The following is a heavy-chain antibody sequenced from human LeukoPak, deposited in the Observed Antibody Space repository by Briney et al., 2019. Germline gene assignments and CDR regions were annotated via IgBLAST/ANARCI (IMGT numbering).Heavy chain of an antibody. CDR1: GXSFSGYY. Sequence: SETLSLTCAVYGXSFSGYYWSWIRQPPGKGLEWIGEINHSGSTNYNPSLKSRVTISVDTSKNQFSLKLSSVTAADTAVYYCARGESSYDSSGYYFDYWGQGTLVTVSS. CDR2: INHSGST. J-gene: IGHJ4*02. D-gene: IGHD3-22*01. V-gene: IGHV4-34*01. CDR3: ARGESSYDSSGYYFDY.